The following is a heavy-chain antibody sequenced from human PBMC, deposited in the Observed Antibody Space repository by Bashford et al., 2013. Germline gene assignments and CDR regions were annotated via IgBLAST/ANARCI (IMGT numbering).Heavy chain of an antibody. CDR1: GYTLPAMV. J-gene: IGHJ4*02. CDR2: SALTMVT. V-gene: IGHV1-18*01. D-gene: IGHD5-18*01. Sequence: ASVKVSCKASGYTLPAMVSAGCDRPLDKGLSGWDGSALTMVTQTMHRSFRAESPMTRDTSTSTVYMELSGLTSEDTAVYYCARRGYSYGFVDYWGQGTLVTVSS. CDR3: ARRGYSYGFVDY.